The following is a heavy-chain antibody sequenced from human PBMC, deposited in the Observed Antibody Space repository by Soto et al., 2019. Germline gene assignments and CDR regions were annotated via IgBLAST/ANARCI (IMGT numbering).Heavy chain of an antibody. J-gene: IGHJ6*02. CDR1: GYTFTSYG. Sequence: ASVKVSCKASGYTFTSYGISWVRQAPGQGLEWMGWISAYNGNTNYAQKLQGRVTMTTDTSTSTAYMELRSLRSDDTAVYYCAIVYSGSSTGYYYYGMDVWGQGTTVTVSS. CDR3: AIVYSGSSTGYYYYGMDV. CDR2: ISAYNGNT. V-gene: IGHV1-18*01. D-gene: IGHD1-26*01.